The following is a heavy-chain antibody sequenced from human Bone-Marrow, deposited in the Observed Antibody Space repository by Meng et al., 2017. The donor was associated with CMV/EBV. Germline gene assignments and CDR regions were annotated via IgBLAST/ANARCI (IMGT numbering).Heavy chain of an antibody. D-gene: IGHD3-3*01. CDR3: ARDPGYDFWSGQASYYFDY. Sequence: LSLTCAASGFTFSSYSMNWVRQAPGKGLEWVSYISSSSSTIYYADSVKGRFTISRDNAKNSLYLQMNSLRAEDTAVYYCARDPGYDFWSGQASYYFDYWGQGTLVTVSS. J-gene: IGHJ4*02. CDR2: ISSSSSTI. V-gene: IGHV3-48*04. CDR1: GFTFSSYS.